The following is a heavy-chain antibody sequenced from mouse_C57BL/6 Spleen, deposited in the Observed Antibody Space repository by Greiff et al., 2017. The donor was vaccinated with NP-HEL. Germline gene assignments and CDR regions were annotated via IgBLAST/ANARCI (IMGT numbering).Heavy chain of an antibody. V-gene: IGHV1-69*01. CDR2: IDPSDSYT. J-gene: IGHJ3*01. CDR3: ARGHYSNSGFAY. Sequence: QVQLQQPGAELVMPGASVKLSCKASGYTFTSYWMHWVKQRPGQGLEWIGEIDPSDSYTNYNQKFKGKSTLTVDKSSSTAYMQLSSLTSEDSAVYYCARGHYSNSGFAYWGQGTLVTVSA. CDR1: GYTFTSYW. D-gene: IGHD2-5*01.